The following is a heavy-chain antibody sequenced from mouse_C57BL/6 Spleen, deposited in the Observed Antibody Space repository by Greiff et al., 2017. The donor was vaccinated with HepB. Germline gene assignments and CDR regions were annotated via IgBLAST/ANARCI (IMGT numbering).Heavy chain of an antibody. CDR2: ISRGSSTI. V-gene: IGHV5-17*01. CDR1: GFTFSDYG. Sequence: EVKLVESGGGLVKPGGSLKLSCAASGFTFSDYGMHWVRQAPEKGLEWVAYISRGSSTIYYADTVKGRFTISRDNAKNTLFLQMTSLRSEDTAMYYCARRDWDYAMDYWGQGTTVTVSS. D-gene: IGHD4-1*01. CDR3: ARRDWDYAMDY. J-gene: IGHJ4*01.